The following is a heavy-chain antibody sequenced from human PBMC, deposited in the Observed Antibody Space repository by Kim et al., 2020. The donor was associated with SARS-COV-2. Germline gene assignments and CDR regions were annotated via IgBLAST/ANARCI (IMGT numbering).Heavy chain of an antibody. V-gene: IGHV3-23*01. J-gene: IGHJ4*02. CDR3: AKGGGNWNYGLFF. D-gene: IGHD1-7*01. Sequence: YEESGKGRFTISRDTSKNPLYLQRNSLRAEDTAVYYCAKGGGNWNYGLFFWGQGTLVTVSS.